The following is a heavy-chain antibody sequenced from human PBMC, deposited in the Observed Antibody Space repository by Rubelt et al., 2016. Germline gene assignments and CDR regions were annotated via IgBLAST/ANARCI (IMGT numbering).Heavy chain of an antibody. CDR3: ARGTQPTVTTRSEVDY. J-gene: IGHJ4*02. CDR2: VFYSAST. D-gene: IGHD4-17*01. CDR1: GDSISTISYY. Sequence: QLQLQQSGPGLVKPSETLSLTCTVSGDSISTISYYWGWVRQTPGEGLAWIGSVFYSASTYSNPSLQGRVSMSVDTSKNQFSRKLSAVTAADTAVYYCARGTQPTVTTRSEVDYWGQGTLVTVSS. V-gene: IGHV4-39*07.